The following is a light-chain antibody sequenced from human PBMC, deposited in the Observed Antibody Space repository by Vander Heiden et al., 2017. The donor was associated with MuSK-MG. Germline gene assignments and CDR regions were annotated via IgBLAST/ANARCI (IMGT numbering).Light chain of an antibody. J-gene: IGKJ1*01. CDR1: QSISSD. Sequence: EIVMTPSPATLSVSPGERATLSCRASQSISSDLAWYQQKPGQAPRLLIYGASTRATVIPARFSGSGSGTEFTLTISSLQSEDFAVYYCQQYNNWPLTFGQGTKVEI. V-gene: IGKV3-15*01. CDR3: QQYNNWPLT. CDR2: GAS.